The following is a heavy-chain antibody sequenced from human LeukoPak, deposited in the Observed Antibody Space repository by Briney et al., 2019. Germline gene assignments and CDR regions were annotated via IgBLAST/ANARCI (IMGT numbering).Heavy chain of an antibody. J-gene: IGHJ4*02. CDR2: IYPGDSDT. V-gene: IGHV5-51*01. CDR1: GYSFTSYW. CDR3: ATFRGYSFGRPPAFDY. Sequence: GESLKISCKGSGYSFTSYWIGWVRQMPGKGLEWMGIIYPGDSDTRYSPSFQGQVTISADKSISTAYLQWSSLKASDTAMYYCATFRGYSFGRPPAFDYWGQGTLVTVSS. D-gene: IGHD5-18*01.